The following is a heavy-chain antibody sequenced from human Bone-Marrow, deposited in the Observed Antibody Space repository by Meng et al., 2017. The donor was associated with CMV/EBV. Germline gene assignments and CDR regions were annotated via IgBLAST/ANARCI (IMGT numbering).Heavy chain of an antibody. CDR2: IYSFGRN. J-gene: IGHJ4*02. CDR1: GGCIRTGSYY. V-gene: IGHV4-39*07. Sequence: GSLRLSCTVSGGCIRTGSYYWGWLRQPPGKGLEWIGSIYSFGRNYYNPSLKSRVTMSADASKNQFSLKLASVTAADTAVYYCARVVVAPVVLIDSWGQGTLVTVSS. D-gene: IGHD2-2*01. CDR3: ARVVVAPVVLIDS.